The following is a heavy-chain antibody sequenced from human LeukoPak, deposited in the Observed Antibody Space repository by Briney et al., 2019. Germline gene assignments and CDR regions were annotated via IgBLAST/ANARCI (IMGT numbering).Heavy chain of an antibody. CDR2: IYYSGST. CDR1: GASISSYY. CDR3: ASRYSGL. V-gene: IGHV4-59*08. Sequence: KSSETLSLTCTVSGASISSYYWSWIRQPPGKGLEWIGFIYYSGSTNYNPSLKSRVTISVDSSKNQFSLKLSSVTAADSAVYYCASRYSGLWGRGTLVTVSS. J-gene: IGHJ2*01.